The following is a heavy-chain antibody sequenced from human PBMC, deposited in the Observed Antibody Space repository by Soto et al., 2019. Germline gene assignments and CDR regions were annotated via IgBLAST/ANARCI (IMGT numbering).Heavy chain of an antibody. Sequence: SLRLSCAASGFTVSSNYMRWVRQTPGKGLEWVSVIYSGGSTYYADSVKGRFTISRDNSKNTLYLQMNSLRAEDTAVYYCARDSLAVAGTKPFDYWGQGTLVTVSS. V-gene: IGHV3-66*01. CDR2: IYSGGST. D-gene: IGHD6-19*01. CDR1: GFTVSSNY. J-gene: IGHJ4*02. CDR3: ARDSLAVAGTKPFDY.